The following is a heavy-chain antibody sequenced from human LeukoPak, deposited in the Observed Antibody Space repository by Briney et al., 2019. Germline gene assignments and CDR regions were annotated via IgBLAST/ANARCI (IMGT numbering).Heavy chain of an antibody. V-gene: IGHV3-23*01. CDR1: GFTLRSYA. D-gene: IGHD5-24*01. CDR3: AKAFLLQDGYNAPFEY. CDR2: ISGSSGNK. J-gene: IGHJ4*02. Sequence: GGSLRLLCGACGFTLRSYAMSCLREAPGKGLEWVSAISGSSGNKYYTDSVTGRFTISRENSNTTMYLQMHSPRAEDTAVYYCAKAFLLQDGYNAPFEYWGQGTLVTVSS.